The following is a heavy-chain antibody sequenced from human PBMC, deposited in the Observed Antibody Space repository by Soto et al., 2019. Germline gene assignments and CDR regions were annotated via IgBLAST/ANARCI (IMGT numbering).Heavy chain of an antibody. CDR2: ISGSGGST. J-gene: IGHJ4*02. V-gene: IGHV3-23*01. Sequence: EVQLLESGGGLVQPGGSLRLSCAASGFTFSSYAMSWVRQAPGKGLEWVSAISGSGGSTYYADSVKGRFTISRNNSQNRMYQQMNSLRAEHTAVCYWGKACVTILEVFFITPLGSGGQGTLVTVS. CDR3: GKACVTILEVFFITPLGS. CDR1: GFTFSSYA. D-gene: IGHD3-3*01.